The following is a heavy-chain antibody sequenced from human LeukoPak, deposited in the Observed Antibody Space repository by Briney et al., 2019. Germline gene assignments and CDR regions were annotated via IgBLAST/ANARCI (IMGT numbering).Heavy chain of an antibody. CDR2: ISGSGGST. CDR3: AIGRAYSYGPFDY. D-gene: IGHD5-18*01. CDR1: GLTFSSYA. J-gene: IGHJ4*02. Sequence: GGSLRLSCAASGLTFSSYAMSWVRQAPGKGLEWVSAISGSGGSTYYADSVKGRFTISRDNSKNTLYLQMNSLRAEDTAVYYCAIGRAYSYGPFDYWGQGTLVTVSS. V-gene: IGHV3-23*01.